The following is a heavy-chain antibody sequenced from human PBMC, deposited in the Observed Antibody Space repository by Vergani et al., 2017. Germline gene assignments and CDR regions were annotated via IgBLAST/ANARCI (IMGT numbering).Heavy chain of an antibody. CDR2: IFYSGTT. V-gene: IGHV4-31*11. J-gene: IGHJ6*03. CDR1: GGSISSGDHC. CDR3: ARVDTQVPATSHFYYMDV. D-gene: IGHD6-25*01. Sequence: QVQLQESGPGVVKPSQTLSLTCAVSGGSISSGDHCWTWTRQRPGKGLEWIGYIFYSGTTYDNPSLRSRLTISVDTSQNQFSLKLRSVTAADTTVYHCARVDTQVPATSHFYYMDVWGKGTTVVVSS.